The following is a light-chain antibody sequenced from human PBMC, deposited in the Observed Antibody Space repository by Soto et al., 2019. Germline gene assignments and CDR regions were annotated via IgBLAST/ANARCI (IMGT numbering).Light chain of an antibody. CDR3: QQRSSWIT. CDR2: DAS. V-gene: IGKV3-11*01. CDR1: QSVSSY. Sequence: EIVLTQSPATLSLSPGDRATLSCRASQSVSSYLAWYQHKPGQAPMLLIYDASNRAAGVPARFSGSGSGTDFSLTISSLEPEDFAVYSCQQRSSWITFGQGTRLEIE. J-gene: IGKJ5*01.